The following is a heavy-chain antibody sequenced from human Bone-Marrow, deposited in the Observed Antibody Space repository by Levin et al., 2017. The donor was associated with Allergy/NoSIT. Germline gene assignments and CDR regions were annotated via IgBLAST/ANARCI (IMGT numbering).Heavy chain of an antibody. CDR3: ARQHNGISSLDY. CDR2: IYSGGNT. Sequence: GESLKISCMVSGFSVSSHYMHWVRQAPGKRPEWVSNIYSGGNTFYADSVKGRFTISRDTSKNTLFLQMNNLRAEDTAVYYCARQHNGISSLDYWGRGTQVIVSS. J-gene: IGHJ4*02. V-gene: IGHV3-66*04. D-gene: IGHD6-6*01. CDR1: GFSVSSHY.